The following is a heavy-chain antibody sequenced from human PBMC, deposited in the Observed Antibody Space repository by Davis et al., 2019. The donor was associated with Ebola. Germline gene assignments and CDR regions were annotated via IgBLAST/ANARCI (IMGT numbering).Heavy chain of an antibody. CDR1: GFTLSSYD. Sequence: GGSLRLSCAASGFTLSSYDMNWVRQAPGKGLQWVAVIWDDGSNKYYADSVKGRFTISRDNSKNTLYLQMNSLRAEDTAVYYCAKGTQAAEWGQGTLVTVSS. D-gene: IGHD2-15*01. J-gene: IGHJ4*02. V-gene: IGHV3-30*02. CDR2: IWDDGSNK. CDR3: AKGTQAAE.